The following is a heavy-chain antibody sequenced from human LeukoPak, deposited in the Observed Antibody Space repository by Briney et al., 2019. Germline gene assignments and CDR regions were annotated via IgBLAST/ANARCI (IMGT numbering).Heavy chain of an antibody. Sequence: GGSLRLSCAVSGITLSNYGMSWVRQAPGKGLEWVAGISGSGGSTNYADSVKGRFTISRDSPKNTLFLQMNSLRAEDTAVYFCAKRGVVIRVILVGFHREAYYFDSWGQGALVIVSS. CDR3: AKRGVVIRVILVGFHREAYYFDS. CDR2: ISGSGGST. J-gene: IGHJ4*02. V-gene: IGHV3-23*01. D-gene: IGHD2-21*01. CDR1: GITLSNYG.